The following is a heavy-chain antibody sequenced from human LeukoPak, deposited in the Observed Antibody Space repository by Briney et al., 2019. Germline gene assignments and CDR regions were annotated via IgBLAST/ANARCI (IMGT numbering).Heavy chain of an antibody. CDR3: ARVSCSSTSCYTPRRVWFDP. D-gene: IGHD2-2*02. J-gene: IGHJ5*02. Sequence: SETLSLTCTVSGGSISSYYWSWIRQPPGKGLEWIGYIYYSGSTNYNPSLKSRVTISVDTSKNQFSLKLSSVAAADTAVYYCARVSCSSTSCYTPRRVWFDPWGQGTLVTVSS. CDR1: GGSISSYY. CDR2: IYYSGST. V-gene: IGHV4-59*01.